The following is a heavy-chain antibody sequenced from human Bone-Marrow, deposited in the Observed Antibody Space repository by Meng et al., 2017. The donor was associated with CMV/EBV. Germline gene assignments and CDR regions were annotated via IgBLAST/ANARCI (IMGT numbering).Heavy chain of an antibody. J-gene: IGHJ6*02. Sequence: SETLSLTCAVYGGSFTVYYWSWIRQPPGKGLEWIGEINHSGSTNYNPSLKGRVTISVDTSKNQFSLKLSSVTAADTAVYYCARGWYYYGMDVWGQGTTVTVSS. CDR2: INHSGST. CDR3: ARGWYYYGMDV. CDR1: GGSFTVYY. V-gene: IGHV4-34*01.